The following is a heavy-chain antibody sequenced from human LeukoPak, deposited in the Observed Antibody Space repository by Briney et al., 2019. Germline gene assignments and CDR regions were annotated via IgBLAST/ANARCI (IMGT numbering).Heavy chain of an antibody. V-gene: IGHV3-21*01. CDR2: ISSSSSYI. CDR1: GFTSSSYS. Sequence: GGSLRLSCAASGFTSSSYSMNWVRQAPGRGLEWVSSISSSSSYIYYADSVKGRFTISRDNAKNSLYLQMNSLRAEDTAVYYCARDLRITIFDWGQGTLVTVSS. D-gene: IGHD3-9*01. CDR3: ARDLRITIFD. J-gene: IGHJ4*02.